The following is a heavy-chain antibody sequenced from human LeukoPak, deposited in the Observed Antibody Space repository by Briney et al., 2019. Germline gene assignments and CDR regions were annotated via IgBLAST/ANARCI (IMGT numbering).Heavy chain of an antibody. CDR3: ARDPISTQDYGSGSYTFDY. Sequence: GGSLRLSCAASGFTFSSYAMYWVRQAPGKGLEWVSVISHDGSDKYYADSVKGRFTISRDNSKNTLYLQMNSLRTEDTAVYYCARDPISTQDYGSGSYTFDYWGQGTLVTVSS. CDR1: GFTFSSYA. D-gene: IGHD3-10*01. V-gene: IGHV3-30-3*01. J-gene: IGHJ4*02. CDR2: ISHDGSDK.